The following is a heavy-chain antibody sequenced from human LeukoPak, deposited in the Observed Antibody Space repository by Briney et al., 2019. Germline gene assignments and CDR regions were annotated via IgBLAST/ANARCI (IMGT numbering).Heavy chain of an antibody. V-gene: IGHV3-7*01. CDR3: AREMEQLVFDY. CDR1: GFTFSSYS. J-gene: IGHJ4*02. D-gene: IGHD6-13*01. CDR2: IKQDGSEK. Sequence: PGGSLRLSCAASGFTFSSYSMNWVRQAPGKGLEWVANIKQDGSEKYYVDSVKGRFTISRDDAKNSLYLQMNSLRAEDTAVYYCAREMEQLVFDYWGQGTLVTVSS.